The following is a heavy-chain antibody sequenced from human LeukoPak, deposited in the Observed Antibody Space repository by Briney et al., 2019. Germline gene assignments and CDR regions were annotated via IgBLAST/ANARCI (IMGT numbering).Heavy chain of an antibody. Sequence: GGSLRLSCAASGFTFSSYGMSWVRQAPGKGLEWVSAISGSGGSTYYADSVKGRFTISRDNSKNTLYLQMNSLRAEDTAVYYCARHLSGVTGYTYGRGIDYWGQGTLVTVSS. CDR3: ARHLSGVTGYTYGRGIDY. CDR2: ISGSGGST. V-gene: IGHV3-23*01. CDR1: GFTFSSYG. D-gene: IGHD5-18*01. J-gene: IGHJ4*02.